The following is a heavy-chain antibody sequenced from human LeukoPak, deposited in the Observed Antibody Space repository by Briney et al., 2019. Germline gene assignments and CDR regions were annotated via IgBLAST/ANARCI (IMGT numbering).Heavy chain of an antibody. CDR2: ISSNGGST. V-gene: IGHV3-64*01. CDR3: ARVRGIAAAGTFDY. Sequence: GGSLRLSCAASGFTFSSYAMHWVRQAPGKGLEYVSAISSNGGSTYYANSVKGRFTISRDNSKNTLYLQMGSLRAEDMAVYYCARVRGIAAAGTFDYWGQGTLVTVSS. CDR1: GFTFSSYA. D-gene: IGHD6-13*01. J-gene: IGHJ4*02.